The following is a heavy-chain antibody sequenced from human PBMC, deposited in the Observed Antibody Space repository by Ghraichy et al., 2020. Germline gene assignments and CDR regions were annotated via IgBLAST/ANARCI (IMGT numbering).Heavy chain of an antibody. J-gene: IGHJ3*02. Sequence: SETLSLTCAVYGGSFSGYYWSWIRQPPGKGLEWIGEINHSGSTNYNPSLKSRVTISVDTSKNQFSLKLSSVTAADTAVYYCARGQGSYRYRGAFDIWGQGTMVTVSS. CDR2: INHSGST. D-gene: IGHD3-16*02. V-gene: IGHV4-34*01. CDR1: GGSFSGYY. CDR3: ARGQGSYRYRGAFDI.